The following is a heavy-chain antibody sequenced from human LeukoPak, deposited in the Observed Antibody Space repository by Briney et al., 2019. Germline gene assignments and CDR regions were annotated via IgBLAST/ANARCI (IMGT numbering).Heavy chain of an antibody. CDR1: GFIFGNYY. D-gene: IGHD2-2*01. J-gene: IGHJ4*02. V-gene: IGHV3-74*01. CDR3: GRGKSPAAVDD. CDR2: INGDGTNV. Sequence: GGSLTLSCAASGFIFGNYYMHWVRQAPGKGLVWVSHINGDGTNVNYADSVKGRFTISRDNAKNTLYLQMNSLRVEDTALYYCGRGKSPAAVDDWGQGTLVTVPS.